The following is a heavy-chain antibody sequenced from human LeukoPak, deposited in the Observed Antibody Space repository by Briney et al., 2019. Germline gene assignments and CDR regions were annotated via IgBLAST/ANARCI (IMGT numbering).Heavy chain of an antibody. CDR2: IYYSGST. CDR1: GGSISSGGYY. D-gene: IGHD1-20*01. Sequence: PSQTLSLTCTVSGGSISSGGYYWSWIRQHPGKGLEWIGYIYYSGSTNYNPSLKSRVTISVDTSKNQFSLKLSSVTAADTAVYYCARGDPYNWNDYYWGQGTLVTVSS. V-gene: IGHV4-31*03. CDR3: ARGDPYNWNDYY. J-gene: IGHJ4*02.